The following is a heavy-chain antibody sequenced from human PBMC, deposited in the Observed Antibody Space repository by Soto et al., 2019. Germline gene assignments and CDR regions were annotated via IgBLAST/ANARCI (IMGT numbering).Heavy chain of an antibody. V-gene: IGHV3-74*01. CDR2: IKSDGSGT. Sequence: EVQLVESGGGSVQPGGSLRLSCAASGFTFSSYWMHWVRQAPGKGLVWVSRIKSDGSGTYYADSVKGRLTISRDNAKSTLYLQMNRLRAEDTAVYYCSRGDGDFYDGIGYLCRQWGKGTLVPVSS. D-gene: IGHD3-22*01. J-gene: IGHJ4*02. CDR3: SRGDGDFYDGIGYLCRQ. CDR1: GFTFSSYW.